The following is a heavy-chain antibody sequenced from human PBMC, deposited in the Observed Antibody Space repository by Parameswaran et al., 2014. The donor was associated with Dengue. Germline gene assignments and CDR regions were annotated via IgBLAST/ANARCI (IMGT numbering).Heavy chain of an antibody. D-gene: IGHD2-2*01. J-gene: IGHJ3*02. V-gene: IGHV1-69*01. CDR2: IIPVFGAA. CDR3: ARALWSPIVVLPPGRYAFDI. Sequence: WVRQAPGQGLEWMGGIIPVFGAANYAQQFQGRVTITADEYTTTAYMELSSLRSEDTAVYYCARALWSPIVVLPPGRYAFDIWGQGTMVTVSS.